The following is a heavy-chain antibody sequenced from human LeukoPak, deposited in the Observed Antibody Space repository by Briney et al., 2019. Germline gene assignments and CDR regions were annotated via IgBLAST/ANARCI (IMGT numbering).Heavy chain of an antibody. CDR1: GYSFTSYW. V-gene: IGHV5-51*01. CDR2: IYPGDSDT. J-gene: IGHJ6*02. D-gene: IGHD5-12*01. CDR3: ARHRQSGYDQAISYYYGMDV. Sequence: GESLKISCKGSGYSFTSYWIGWVRQMPGKGLEWMGIIYPGDSDTRYSPSFQGQVTISADKSISTAYLQWSSLKASDTAMYYCARHRQSGYDQAISYYYGMDVWGQGTTVTVSS.